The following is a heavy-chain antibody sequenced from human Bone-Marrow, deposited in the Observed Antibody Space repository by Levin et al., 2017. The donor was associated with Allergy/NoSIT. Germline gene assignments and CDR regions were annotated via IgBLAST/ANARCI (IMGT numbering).Heavy chain of an antibody. Sequence: ASVKVSCKGSGYSFSRYGISWVRQAPGQGLEWMGWISAYNGGTDFSQRLQGRVAITTDTSTSTAYMELRSLTPEDTAVYYCARSGSGNYFPIGGPNFDYWGQGTLVTVSS. J-gene: IGHJ4*02. CDR1: GYSFSRYG. CDR3: ARSGSGNYFPIGGPNFDY. D-gene: IGHD3-10*01. V-gene: IGHV1-18*01. CDR2: ISAYNGGT.